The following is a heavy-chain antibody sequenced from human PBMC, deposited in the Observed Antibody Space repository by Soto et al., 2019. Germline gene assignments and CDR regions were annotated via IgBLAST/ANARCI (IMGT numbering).Heavy chain of an antibody. CDR2: IKSKTDGGTT. D-gene: IGHD3-22*01. Sequence: GGSLRLSCAASGFTFSNAWMNWVRQGPGKGLGWVGRIKSKTDGGTTDYAAPVKGRFTISRDDSKNTLYLQMNSLKTEDTAVYYCTTDPDYYDSSGYCPPFDYWGQGTLVTVSS. J-gene: IGHJ4*02. CDR3: TTDPDYYDSSGYCPPFDY. V-gene: IGHV3-15*07. CDR1: GFTFSNAW.